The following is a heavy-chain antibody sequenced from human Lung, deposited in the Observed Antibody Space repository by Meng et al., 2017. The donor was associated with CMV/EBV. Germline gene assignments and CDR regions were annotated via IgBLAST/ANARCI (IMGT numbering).Heavy chain of an antibody. CDR2: ISYDGSNK. CDR1: GFTFSSYA. CDR3: AHGGGDC. D-gene: IGHD2-15*01. V-gene: IGHV3-30-3*01. Sequence: QVQLVESGGGVVQPGRFLRLSCAAFGFTFSSYAMHWGRQAPGKGLEWVAVISYDGSNKYYADSVKGRFTISRDNSKNTLYLQMNSLRAEDTAVYYCAHGGGDCWGQGTLVTVSS. J-gene: IGHJ4*02.